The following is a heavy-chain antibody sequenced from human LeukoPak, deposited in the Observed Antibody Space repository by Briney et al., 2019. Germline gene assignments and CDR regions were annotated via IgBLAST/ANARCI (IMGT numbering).Heavy chain of an antibody. J-gene: IGHJ5*02. Sequence: PSETLSLTCTVSSGSISSSSYYWAWIRQPPGKGLEWIGYIYYSGSTNYNPSLKSRVTISLDTSKNQFSLKLSSVTAADTAVYYCARGRKRDDGKGGYWFDPWGQGTLVTVSS. CDR1: SGSISSSSYY. D-gene: IGHD3-16*01. V-gene: IGHV4-61*05. CDR3: ARGRKRDDGKGGYWFDP. CDR2: IYYSGST.